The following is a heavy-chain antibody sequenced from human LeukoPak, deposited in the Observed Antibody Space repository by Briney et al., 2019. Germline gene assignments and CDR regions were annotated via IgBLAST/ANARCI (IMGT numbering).Heavy chain of an antibody. D-gene: IGHD4-17*01. V-gene: IGHV3-23*01. Sequence: GGSLRLSCAASGFTFSGYAMSWVRQGPGKGLEWVSVLSGSGGSTYYADSVKGRFTISRDNSKNTLFLRMNSLRAEDTAIYYCAKVRGMTTVILRHFDYWGQGTLVTVSS. CDR2: LSGSGGST. J-gene: IGHJ4*02. CDR3: AKVRGMTTVILRHFDY. CDR1: GFTFSGYA.